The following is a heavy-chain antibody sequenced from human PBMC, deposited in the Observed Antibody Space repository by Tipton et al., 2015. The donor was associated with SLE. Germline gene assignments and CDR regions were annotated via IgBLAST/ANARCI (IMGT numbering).Heavy chain of an antibody. CDR3: ARTLDALDI. Sequence: LRLSCTVSGDSISNGDDYWSWIRQPPGKGLEWIGNIYYGGGTYYNPSLESRVTISLDTSKNQFSLKLNSVTAADTAVYYCARTLDALDIWGQGTMVTVSS. J-gene: IGHJ3*02. CDR1: GDSISNGDDY. CDR2: IYYGGGT. V-gene: IGHV4-31*03.